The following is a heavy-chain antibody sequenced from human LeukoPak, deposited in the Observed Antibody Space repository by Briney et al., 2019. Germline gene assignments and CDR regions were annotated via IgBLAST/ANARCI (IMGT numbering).Heavy chain of an antibody. CDR2: IYYSGST. V-gene: IGHV4-39*01. CDR3: ARQGLNYYDSSGFDY. CDR1: GGSISSSSYY. J-gene: IGHJ4*02. D-gene: IGHD3-22*01. Sequence: SETLSLICTVSGGSISSSSYYWGWIRQPPGKGLEWIGSIYYSGSTYYNPSLKSRVTISVDTSKNQFSLKLSSVTAADTAVYYCARQGLNYYDSSGFDYWGQGTLVTVSS.